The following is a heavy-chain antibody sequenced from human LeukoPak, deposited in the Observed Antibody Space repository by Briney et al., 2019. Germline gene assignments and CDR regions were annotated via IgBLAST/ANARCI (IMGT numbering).Heavy chain of an antibody. CDR3: AREEAQVATMLNCFDP. CDR1: GFTFSDYS. Sequence: GGPLSFSCAAPGFTFSDYSMTWVRQAPGKGLEWVSYISRSSSTIYNPNSVEGGFTISRDNARSSLYLQMNSLRDEDTGVYYCAREEAQVATMLNCFDPWGQGTLVTVSS. J-gene: IGHJ5*02. CDR2: ISRSSSTI. D-gene: IGHD5-12*01. V-gene: IGHV3-48*02.